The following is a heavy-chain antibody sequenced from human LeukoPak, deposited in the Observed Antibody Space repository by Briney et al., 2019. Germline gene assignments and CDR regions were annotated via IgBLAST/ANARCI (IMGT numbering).Heavy chain of an antibody. D-gene: IGHD4-17*01. J-gene: IGHJ4*02. CDR2: LSNRNIII. V-gene: IGHV3-11*01. Sequence: GGSLRLSCEASGFNFSASYMAWIRLTPGKRLEWVSYLSNRNIIINYADSVRGRFTISRDDTKMSLYLQMSNLRIEDTAIYYCASGGDYAGVAALFRHWGQGSLVTVSS. CDR3: ASGGDYAGVAALFRH. CDR1: GFNFSASY.